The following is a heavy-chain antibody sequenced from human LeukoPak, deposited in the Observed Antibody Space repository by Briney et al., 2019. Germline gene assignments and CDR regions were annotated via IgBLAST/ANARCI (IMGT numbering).Heavy chain of an antibody. CDR1: GGSISSYY. V-gene: IGHV4-4*07. D-gene: IGHD6-6*01. Sequence: PSETLSLTCTVSGGSISSYYRSWIRQPAGKGLEWIGRIYTSGSTNYNPSLKSRVTMSVDTSKNQFSLKLSSVTAADTAVYYCARGGRQTYSSSSMDYWGQGTLVTVSS. CDR3: ARGGRQTYSSSSMDY. CDR2: IYTSGST. J-gene: IGHJ4*02.